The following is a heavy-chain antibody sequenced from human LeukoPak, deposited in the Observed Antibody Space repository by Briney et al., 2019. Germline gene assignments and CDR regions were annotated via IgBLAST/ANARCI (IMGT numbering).Heavy chain of an antibody. CDR1: GDSISSSSYY. D-gene: IGHD4-23*01. V-gene: IGHV4-61*05. J-gene: IGHJ5*02. CDR3: ARHVTQRDWFDP. Sequence: PSETLSLTCTVSGDSISSSSYYWSWIRQPPGKGLEWIGYIYYSGSTNYNPSLKSRVTISVDTSKNQFSLKLSSVTAADTAVYHCARHVTQRDWFDPWGQGALVTVSS. CDR2: IYYSGST.